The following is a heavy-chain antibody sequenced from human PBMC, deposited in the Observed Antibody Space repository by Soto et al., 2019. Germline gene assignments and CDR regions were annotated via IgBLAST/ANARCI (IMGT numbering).Heavy chain of an antibody. CDR2: ITDNGGST. V-gene: IGHV3-23*01. CDR1: GFTFSRDG. CDR3: AKERATTTAFDY. J-gene: IGHJ4*02. Sequence: EVQLLESGGGLVQAGGSLRLSCAASGFTFSRDGMSWVRQAPGKGLEWVSLITDNGGSTYYADSVKGRFTISRDNTKNTLFLQMNSLRAEDTAVYYCAKERATTTAFDYWGQGGLFTVSS. D-gene: IGHD4-17*01.